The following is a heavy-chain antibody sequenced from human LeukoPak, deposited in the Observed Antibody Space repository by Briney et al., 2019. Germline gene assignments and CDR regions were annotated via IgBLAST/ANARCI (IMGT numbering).Heavy chain of an antibody. D-gene: IGHD5-18*01. Sequence: ASVKVSCKAPGHTFTSYYMHWVRQAPGQGLEWMGIINPSGGSTSYAQKFQGRVTMTRDTSTSTVYMELSSLRSEDTAVYYCARGGAMVKIPTYYFDYWGQGTLVTVSS. J-gene: IGHJ4*02. CDR2: INPSGGST. V-gene: IGHV1-46*01. CDR1: GHTFTSYY. CDR3: ARGGAMVKIPTYYFDY.